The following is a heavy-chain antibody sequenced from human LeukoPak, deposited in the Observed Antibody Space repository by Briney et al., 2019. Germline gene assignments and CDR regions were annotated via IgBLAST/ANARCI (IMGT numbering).Heavy chain of an antibody. J-gene: IGHJ5*02. CDR2: INHSGST. CDR3: ARGSGLGYSGFYNWFDP. D-gene: IGHD6-25*01. Sequence: GSLRLSCAASGFTVSSNYMSWIRQPPGKGLEWIGEINHSGSTNYNPSLKSRVTISVDTSKNQFSLKLSSVTAADTAVYYCARGSGLGYSGFYNWFDPWSQGTLVTVSS. V-gene: IGHV4-34*01. CDR1: GFTVSSNY.